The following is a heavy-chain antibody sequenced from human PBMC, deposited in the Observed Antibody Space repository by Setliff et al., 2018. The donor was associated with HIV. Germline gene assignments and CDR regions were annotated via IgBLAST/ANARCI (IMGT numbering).Heavy chain of an antibody. CDR3: ATVIERIDSSGHWFYY. J-gene: IGHJ4*02. Sequence: ASVKVSCKASGYTFTHHTLNWGRQAPGHGLEWMGRSNTNTGNPTYAQGFTGRFVFSLDTSVSTAYLQISSLQAEDTAVYYCATVIERIDSSGHWFYYWGQGTLVTVSS. CDR2: SNTNTGNP. D-gene: IGHD6-25*01. V-gene: IGHV7-4-1*02. CDR1: GYTFTHHT.